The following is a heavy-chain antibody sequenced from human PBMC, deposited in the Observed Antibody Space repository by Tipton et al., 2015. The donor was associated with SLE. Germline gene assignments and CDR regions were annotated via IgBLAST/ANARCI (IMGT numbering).Heavy chain of an antibody. CDR3: AKSLGGSGYDSSYYYYGMDV. D-gene: IGHD5-12*01. Sequence: GSLRLSCAASGFTFSSYAMSWVRQAPGKGLEWVSAISGSGGSTYYADSVKGRFTISSDNSKNTLYLQMNSLRAEDTAVYYCAKSLGGSGYDSSYYYYGMDVWGQGTTVTVSS. CDR2: ISGSGGST. CDR1: GFTFSSYA. V-gene: IGHV3-23*01. J-gene: IGHJ6*02.